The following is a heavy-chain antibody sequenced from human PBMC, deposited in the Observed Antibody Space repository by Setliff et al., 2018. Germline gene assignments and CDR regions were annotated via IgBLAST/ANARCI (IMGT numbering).Heavy chain of an antibody. CDR1: GFTFSTYR. CDR3: ARDKDHIRGFDY. Sequence: GGSLRLSCAASGFTFSTYRMHWVRQAPGKGLEWVAVIWDDGGNKYHADSVKGRFTISRDNAKNSLYLQMNSLRAEDTATYFCARDKDHIRGFDYWGRGALVTVSS. CDR2: IWDDGGNK. J-gene: IGHJ4*02. D-gene: IGHD3-10*01. V-gene: IGHV3-33*08.